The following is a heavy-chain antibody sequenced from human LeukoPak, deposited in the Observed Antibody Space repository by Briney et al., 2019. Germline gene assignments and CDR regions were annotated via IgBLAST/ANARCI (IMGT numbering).Heavy chain of an antibody. CDR2: IYYSGST. D-gene: IGHD4-17*01. CDR1: GGSISSGGYY. Sequence: SQTLSLSCTVSGGSISSGGYYWSWIRQHPGKGLEWIGYIYYSGSTYYNPSLKSRVTISVDTSKNQFSLKLSSVTAADTAVYYCARLQMTTVTFDYWGQRTLVTVSS. V-gene: IGHV4-31*03. CDR3: ARLQMTTVTFDY. J-gene: IGHJ4*02.